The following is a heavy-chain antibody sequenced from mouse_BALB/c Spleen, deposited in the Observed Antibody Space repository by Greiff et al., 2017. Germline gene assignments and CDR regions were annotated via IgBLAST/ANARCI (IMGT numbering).Heavy chain of an antibody. J-gene: IGHJ2*01. Sequence: EVMLVESGGGLVKPGGSLKLSCAASGFTFSSYAMSWVRQTPEKRLEWVASISSGGSTYYPDSVKGRFTISRDNARNILYLQMSSLRSEDTAMYYCARGGTTPYYFDYGGQGTTLTVSS. V-gene: IGHV5-6-5*01. CDR1: GFTFSSYA. CDR2: ISSGGST. D-gene: IGHD2-12*01. CDR3: ARGGTTPYYFDY.